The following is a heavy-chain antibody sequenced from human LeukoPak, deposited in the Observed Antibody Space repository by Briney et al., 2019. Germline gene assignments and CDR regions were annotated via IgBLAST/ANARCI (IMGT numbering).Heavy chain of an antibody. Sequence: GESLKISCKGSGYSFTSYWIGWVGQMPGKGLEWMGIIYPGDSDTRYSPSFQGQVTISADKSISTAYLQWSSLKASDTAMYYCARLTGYCSSTSCYSFDYWGQGTLVTVSS. CDR3: ARLTGYCSSTSCYSFDY. CDR2: IYPGDSDT. D-gene: IGHD2-2*01. CDR1: GYSFTSYW. J-gene: IGHJ4*02. V-gene: IGHV5-51*01.